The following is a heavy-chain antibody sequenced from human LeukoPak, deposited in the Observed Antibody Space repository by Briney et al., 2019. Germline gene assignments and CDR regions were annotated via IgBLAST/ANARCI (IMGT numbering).Heavy chain of an antibody. CDR2: IRYDGSNK. J-gene: IGHJ4*02. D-gene: IGHD3-3*01. V-gene: IGHV3-30*02. CDR1: GFTFSSYG. CDR3: AKLKYYDFWSGYCTFDY. Sequence: GGSLRLSCAASGFTFSSYGMHWVRQAPGKGLEWVAFIRYDGSNKYYADSVKGRFTISRDNSKNTLYLQMNSLRAEDTAVYYCAKLKYYDFWSGYCTFDYWGQGTLVTVSS.